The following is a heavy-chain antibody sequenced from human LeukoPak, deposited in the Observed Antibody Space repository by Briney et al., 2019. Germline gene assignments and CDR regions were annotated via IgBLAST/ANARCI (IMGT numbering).Heavy chain of an antibody. V-gene: IGHV3-72*01. Sequence: GGSLRLSCAASGFIFSRYAMNWVRQAPGKGLEWIARIRHKANSYTTEYAASVKGRFTISRDDSKNSLYLQMNSLKTEDTAVYYCARAVGDWGQGTLVTVSS. CDR2: IRHKANSYTT. CDR1: GFIFSRYA. J-gene: IGHJ4*02. CDR3: ARAVGD.